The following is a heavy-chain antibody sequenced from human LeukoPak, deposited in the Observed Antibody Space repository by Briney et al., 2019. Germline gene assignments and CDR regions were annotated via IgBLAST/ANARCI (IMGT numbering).Heavy chain of an antibody. Sequence: GGSLRLSCAASGFTFSSYGMSWVRQAPGKGLEWVSAISGSGGSTYYADSVKGRFTISRDNSKNTLYLQMNSLRAEDTAVYYCAKEAYSSSWSTGGYYYYYMDVWGRGTTVTISS. CDR3: AKEAYSSSWSTGGYYYYYMDV. CDR2: ISGSGGST. D-gene: IGHD6-13*01. J-gene: IGHJ6*03. V-gene: IGHV3-23*01. CDR1: GFTFSSYG.